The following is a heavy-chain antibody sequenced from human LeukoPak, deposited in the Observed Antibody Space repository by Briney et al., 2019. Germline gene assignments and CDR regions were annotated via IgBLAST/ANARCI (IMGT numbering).Heavy chain of an antibody. CDR3: ATYPYYYDSSGYYLDY. Sequence: ASVKVSCKVSGYTLTELSMHWVRQAPGKGLEWIGGFDPEDGETIYAQMFQGRVTMTEDTSTDTAYMELSSLRSEDTAAYYCATYPYYYDSSGYYLDYWGQGTLVTVSS. CDR2: FDPEDGET. J-gene: IGHJ4*02. V-gene: IGHV1-24*01. CDR1: GYTLTELS. D-gene: IGHD3-22*01.